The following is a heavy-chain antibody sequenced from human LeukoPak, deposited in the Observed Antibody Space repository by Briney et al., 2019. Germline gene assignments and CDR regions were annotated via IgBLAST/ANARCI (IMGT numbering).Heavy chain of an antibody. Sequence: GGSLRLSCAASGFTFSSYSMNWVRQPPGKGLEWVSRINWNGGSTGYADSVKGRFTISRDNAKNSLYLQMNSLRAEDTAVYYCARVTSGSYYPWGQGTLVTVSS. CDR2: INWNGGST. V-gene: IGHV3-20*04. D-gene: IGHD1-26*01. J-gene: IGHJ5*02. CDR3: ARVTSGSYYP. CDR1: GFTFSSYS.